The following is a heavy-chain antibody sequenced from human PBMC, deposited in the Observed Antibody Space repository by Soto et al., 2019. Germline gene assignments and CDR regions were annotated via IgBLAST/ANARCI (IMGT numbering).Heavy chain of an antibody. CDR3: ARDLPTMDV. CDR2: IRAYNGNT. V-gene: IGHV1-18*01. J-gene: IGHJ6*02. CDR1: GYTFTSYG. Sequence: QVQLVQSGAEVKKPAASVKVSCKASGYTFTSYGISWVRQAPGQGLEWMGWIRAYNGNTNYAQTLEGRVTMTADTPTSTAYMELRGLRSDDTAVYYCARDLPTMDVWGQGTTVTVSS.